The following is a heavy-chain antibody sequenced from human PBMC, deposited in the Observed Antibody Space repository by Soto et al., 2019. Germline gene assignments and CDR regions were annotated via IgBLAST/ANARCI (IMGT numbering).Heavy chain of an antibody. Sequence: PSETLSLTCAVYGGSFSGYYWSWIRQPPGKGLEWIGEINHSGSTNYNPSLKSRVTISVDTSKNQFSLKLSSVTAADTAVYYCARGLPLLWFGELSTDYYYYGMDVWGQGTTVTVSS. CDR3: ARGLPLLWFGELSTDYYYYGMDV. CDR1: GGSFSGYY. J-gene: IGHJ6*02. CDR2: INHSGST. V-gene: IGHV4-34*01. D-gene: IGHD3-10*01.